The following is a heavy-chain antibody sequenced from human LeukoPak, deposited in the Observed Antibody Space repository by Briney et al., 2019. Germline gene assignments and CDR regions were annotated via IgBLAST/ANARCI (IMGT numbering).Heavy chain of an antibody. Sequence: ASVKVSCKASGYTFTSYDINWVRQATGQGLEWMGIINPSGGSTSYAQKFQGRVTMTRDTSTSTVYMELSSLRSEDTAVYYCARDPDMVVVVPAAIGAYFDYWGQGTLVTVSS. V-gene: IGHV1-46*01. CDR1: GYTFTSYD. J-gene: IGHJ4*02. D-gene: IGHD2-2*01. CDR3: ARDPDMVVVVPAAIGAYFDY. CDR2: INPSGGST.